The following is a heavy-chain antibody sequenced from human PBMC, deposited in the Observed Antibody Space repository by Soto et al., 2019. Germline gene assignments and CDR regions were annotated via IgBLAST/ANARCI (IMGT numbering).Heavy chain of an antibody. CDR2: ISDSADRI. CDR1: GFSFSSNS. D-gene: IGHD1-26*01. V-gene: IGHV3-23*01. Sequence: GGSLRLSCKASGFSFSSNSMGWLRQAPGKGLDWVSSISDSADRIYYADSVRGRFTFSRDNSKNMMYLQMNSLRGEDTAVYYCAIHRWELGPPDYWGQGTLVTVSS. J-gene: IGHJ4*02. CDR3: AIHRWELGPPDY.